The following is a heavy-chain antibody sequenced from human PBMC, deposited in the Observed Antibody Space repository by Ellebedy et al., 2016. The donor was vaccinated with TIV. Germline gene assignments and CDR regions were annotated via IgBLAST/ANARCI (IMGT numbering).Heavy chain of an antibody. CDR3: ARDGAYVAATAIGAFDI. Sequence: ESLKISCAASGFTFSSYWMSWVRQPPGKGLEWIGEINHSGSTNYNPSLKSLVTISVDTSKNQFSLKLSSVTAADTAVYYCARDGAYVAATAIGAFDIWGQGTMVTVSS. J-gene: IGHJ3*02. CDR2: INHSGST. D-gene: IGHD2-21*02. CDR1: GFTFSSYW. V-gene: IGHV4-34*01.